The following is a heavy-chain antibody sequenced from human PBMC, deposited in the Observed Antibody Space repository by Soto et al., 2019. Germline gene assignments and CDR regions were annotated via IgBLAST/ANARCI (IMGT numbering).Heavy chain of an antibody. Sequence: QVQLVQSGAEVKKPGSSVRVSCKASGDTFNFYSINWVRQAPGLGLEWMGRINPILSMSNYAPRFQGRVTMTADKSTSTAYMELSSVRSEDTAMYYCASSYGSGYRAFDSWGQGALVTVSS. CDR1: GDTFNFYS. J-gene: IGHJ4*02. D-gene: IGHD3-10*01. CDR3: ASSYGSGYRAFDS. CDR2: INPILSMS. V-gene: IGHV1-69*02.